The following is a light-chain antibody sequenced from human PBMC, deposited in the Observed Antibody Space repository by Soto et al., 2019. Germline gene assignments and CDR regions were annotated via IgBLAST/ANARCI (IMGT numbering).Light chain of an antibody. CDR3: QQYNNWPPLT. Sequence: EIVMTQSPATLSVSPGERATLSCRASQSVSSNLACYQQKPGQAPRLLIYGASTRATGIPARFSGSVSGTEFTLTISSLQSEDFAVYYCQQYNNWPPLTFGGGTKVEIK. CDR1: QSVSSN. J-gene: IGKJ4*01. CDR2: GAS. V-gene: IGKV3-15*01.